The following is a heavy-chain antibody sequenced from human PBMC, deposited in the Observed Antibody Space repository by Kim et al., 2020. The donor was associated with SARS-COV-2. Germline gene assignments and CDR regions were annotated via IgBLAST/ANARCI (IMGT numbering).Heavy chain of an antibody. J-gene: IGHJ2*01. CDR2: IYYSGST. CDR1: GGSISSYY. D-gene: IGHD1-1*01. CDR3: ARPCCGGYNWNDWYFDL. V-gene: IGHV4-59*13. Sequence: SETLSLTCTVSGGSISSYYWSWIRQPPGKGLEWIGYIYYSGSTNYNPSLKSRVTISVDTSKNQFSLKLSSVTAADTAVYYCARPCCGGYNWNDWYFDLWGRGTLVTVSS.